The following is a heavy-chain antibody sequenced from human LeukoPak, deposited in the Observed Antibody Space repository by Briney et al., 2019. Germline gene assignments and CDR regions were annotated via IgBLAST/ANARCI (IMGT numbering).Heavy chain of an antibody. V-gene: IGHV5-51*01. CDR1: GSIFTSYW. D-gene: IGHD6-13*01. J-gene: IGHJ4*02. CDR2: IYPGDSDT. CDR3: ASSSSRNLDFDY. Sequence: GASLKISCKGSGSIFTSYWIGWVRQLPGKGLEWMGIIYPGDSDTRYSPSFQGQVTISADKSISTAYLQWSSLKASDTAMYYCASSSSRNLDFDYWGQGTLVTVSS.